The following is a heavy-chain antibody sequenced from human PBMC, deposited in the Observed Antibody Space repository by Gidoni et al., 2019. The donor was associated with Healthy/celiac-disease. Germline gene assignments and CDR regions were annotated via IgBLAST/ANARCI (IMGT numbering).Heavy chain of an antibody. CDR1: GFPFSSYE. J-gene: IGHJ6*02. D-gene: IGHD6-13*01. V-gene: IGHV3-48*03. CDR2: ISRSGITI. CDR3: ARRGYDYYYYGMDV. Sequence: EVQLVESGGGLVQHGGSLRLSCEASGFPFSSYELNWVRQAPGKGLEWFSYISRSGITIYDAVSVKGRFTSSRDNAKNSLYLQMNSLRAEDTAVYYCARRGYDYYYYGMDVWGQGTTVTVSS.